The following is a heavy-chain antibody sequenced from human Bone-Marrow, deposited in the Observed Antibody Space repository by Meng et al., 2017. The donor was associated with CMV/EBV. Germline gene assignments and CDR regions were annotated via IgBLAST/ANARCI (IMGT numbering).Heavy chain of an antibody. D-gene: IGHD2-2*01. J-gene: IGHJ3*02. CDR2: INPNSGGT. V-gene: IGHV1-2*02. CDR3: AREGYCSSTSCYGHAFDI. Sequence: ASVKVSCKASGYTFTSYYMHWVRQAPGQGLEWMGWINPNSGGTNYAQKFQGRVTMTRDTSTSTAYMELSRLRSDDTAVDYCAREGYCSSTSCYGHAFDIWGQGTMVTVSS. CDR1: GYTFTSYY.